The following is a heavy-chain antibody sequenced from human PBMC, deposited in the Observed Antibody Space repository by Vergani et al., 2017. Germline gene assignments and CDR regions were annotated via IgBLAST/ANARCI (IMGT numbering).Heavy chain of an antibody. J-gene: IGHJ4*02. CDR2: IRNKAYGGTT. Sequence: EVQLVESGGGLVPLGRSLRLSCAASGSSSGDYAMTWVRQAPGKGLGWVAFIRNKAYGGTTEYAASVKGRFTISRDDSKRLAYLQLSGLKTEDTAVYFCSRGRGYSFGYSDYWGQGTLVTVSS. D-gene: IGHD5-18*01. V-gene: IGHV3-49*04. CDR1: GSSSGDYA. CDR3: SRGRGYSFGYSDY.